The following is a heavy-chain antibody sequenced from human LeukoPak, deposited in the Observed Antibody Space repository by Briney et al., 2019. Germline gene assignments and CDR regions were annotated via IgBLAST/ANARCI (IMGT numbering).Heavy chain of an antibody. CDR3: ARSLYDFWSGYYMADAFDI. Sequence: ASVKVSCKASGYTFTSYDINWVRQAPGQGLEWMGWINTNTGNPTYAQGFTGRFVFSLDTSVSTAYLQISSLKAEDTAVYYCARSLYDFWSGYYMADAFDIWGQGTMVTVSS. J-gene: IGHJ3*02. V-gene: IGHV7-4-1*02. CDR2: INTNTGNP. CDR1: GYTFTSYD. D-gene: IGHD3-3*01.